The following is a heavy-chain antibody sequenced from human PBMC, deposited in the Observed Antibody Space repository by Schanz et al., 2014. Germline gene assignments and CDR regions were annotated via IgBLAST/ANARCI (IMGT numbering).Heavy chain of an antibody. J-gene: IGHJ4*02. CDR2: IYYSGST. Sequence: QVQLQESGPGLVKPSETLSLNCRISGSINSYYWSWIRQPPGKGLEWIGYIYYSGSTYYNPSLKRRVTISVDTSKNQFPLMLGSVTAADTAVYYCARAAGPVDYWGQGTLVTVSS. CDR1: GSINSYY. V-gene: IGHV4-59*12. CDR3: ARAAGPVDY. D-gene: IGHD6-13*01.